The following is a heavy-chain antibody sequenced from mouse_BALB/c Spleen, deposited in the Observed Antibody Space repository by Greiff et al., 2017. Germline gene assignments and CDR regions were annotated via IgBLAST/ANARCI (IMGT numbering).Heavy chain of an antibody. CDR3: TRDPNYYGYLAWFAY. J-gene: IGHJ3*01. Sequence: EVNVVESGGGLVKPGGSLKLSCAASGFTFSSYTMSWVRQTPEKRLAWVATISSGGSYTYYPDSVKGRFTISRDNAKNTLYLQMSSLKSEDTAMYYCTRDPNYYGYLAWFAYWGQGTLVTVSA. V-gene: IGHV5-6-4*01. D-gene: IGHD1-2*01. CDR1: GFTFSSYT. CDR2: ISSGGSYT.